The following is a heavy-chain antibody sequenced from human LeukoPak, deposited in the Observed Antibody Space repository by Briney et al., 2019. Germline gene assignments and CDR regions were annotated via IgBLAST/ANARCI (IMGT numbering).Heavy chain of an antibody. D-gene: IGHD5-24*01. V-gene: IGHV3-48*01. J-gene: IGHJ3*02. CDR1: GFTFSSYS. CDR3: ARGRDGYTLIDAFDI. CDR2: ISSSSSTI. Sequence: GGSLRLSCAASGFTFSSYSMNWVRQAPGKGLEWVSYISSSSSTIYYADSVKGRFTISRDNAKNSLYLQTNSLRAEDTALYYCARGRDGYTLIDAFDIWGQGTMVTVSS.